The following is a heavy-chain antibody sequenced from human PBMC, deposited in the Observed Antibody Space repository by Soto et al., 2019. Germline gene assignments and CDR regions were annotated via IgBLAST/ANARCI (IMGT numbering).Heavy chain of an antibody. Sequence: GASVKVSCKASGYTFTGYYMHWVRQAPGQGLEWMGWINPNSGGTNYAQKFQGWVTMTRDTSISTAYMELSRLRSDDTAVYYCARERFGEFANYFDYWGQGTLVTVSS. J-gene: IGHJ4*02. CDR3: ARERFGEFANYFDY. CDR2: INPNSGGT. CDR1: GYTFTGYY. D-gene: IGHD3-10*01. V-gene: IGHV1-2*04.